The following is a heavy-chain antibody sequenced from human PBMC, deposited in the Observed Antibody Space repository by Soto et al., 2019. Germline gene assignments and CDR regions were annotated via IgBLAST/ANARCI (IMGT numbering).Heavy chain of an antibody. D-gene: IGHD4-17*01. CDR1: GFTVSGSY. CDR2: MYSGGST. CDR3: TRDSSPTVTADS. J-gene: IGHJ4*02. Sequence: EVQLVESGGGLVQPGGSLRLSCAAFGFTVSGSYMTWVRQAPGKGLEWVSVMYSGGSTYYADSVKGRFTVSRDTPKNTLYLQMNDLKYEDTAVYYCTRDSSPTVTADSWGQGTLVTVSS. V-gene: IGHV3-66*01.